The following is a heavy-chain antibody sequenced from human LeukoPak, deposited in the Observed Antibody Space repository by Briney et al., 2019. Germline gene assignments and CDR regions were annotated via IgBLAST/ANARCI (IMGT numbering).Heavy chain of an antibody. CDR3: VRDPPRDTAMVWEY. J-gene: IGHJ4*02. CDR2: ISYDGRSK. Sequence: GGSLRLSCATSGFTFGTYGMHWVRQAPGKGPEWVAVISYDGRSKFYVDSVKGRFTISRDNSENTLYLQMNSLRTEDTAVYYCVRDPPRDTAMVWEYWGQGTLVTVSS. D-gene: IGHD5-18*01. V-gene: IGHV3-30*03. CDR1: GFTFGTYG.